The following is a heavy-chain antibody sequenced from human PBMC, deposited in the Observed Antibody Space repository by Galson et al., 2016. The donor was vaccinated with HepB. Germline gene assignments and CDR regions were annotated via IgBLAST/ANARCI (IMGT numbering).Heavy chain of an antibody. J-gene: IGHJ4*02. CDR1: GYPFRNKG. Sequence: SVKVSCKASGYPFRNKGISWVRQAPGQGLEWMGRISANSGDTKYTQRFQGRITMTRDTSTSTVYMELGSLRSDDTAVYYCARDVDFRFDNWGQGTLVIVSS. D-gene: IGHD2-15*01. CDR3: ARDVDFRFDN. CDR2: ISANSGDT. V-gene: IGHV1-18*01.